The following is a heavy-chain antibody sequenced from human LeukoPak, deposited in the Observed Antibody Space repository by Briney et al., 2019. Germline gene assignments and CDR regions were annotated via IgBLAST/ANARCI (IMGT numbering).Heavy chain of an antibody. CDR3: ARDGRAGSLFAC. CDR2: ISYSGST. V-gene: IGHV4-59*01. J-gene: IGHJ4*02. D-gene: IGHD6-19*01. CDR1: GGPISGYY. Sequence: SETLSLTCTVSGGPISGYYWSWIRQPPGKGLEWVGYISYSGSTNYKPSLKSRVTISVDTSKNQFSLKLSSVTAADTAIYYCARDGRAGSLFACWGQGTLVTVSS.